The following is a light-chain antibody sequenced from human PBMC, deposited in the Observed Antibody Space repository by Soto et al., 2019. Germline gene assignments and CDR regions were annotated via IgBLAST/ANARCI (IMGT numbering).Light chain of an antibody. Sequence: QSVLTQPPSVSGAPGQRVTISCTGSSSNIGAGYDVHWYQQLPGTAPKLLIYGNSNRPSGVPDRFSGSKSGPSASLAITGLQAEDEADYYCQSYDSSLSGSEWVFGGGTKVTVL. V-gene: IGLV1-40*01. CDR1: SSNIGAGYD. CDR2: GNS. J-gene: IGLJ3*02. CDR3: QSYDSSLSGSEWV.